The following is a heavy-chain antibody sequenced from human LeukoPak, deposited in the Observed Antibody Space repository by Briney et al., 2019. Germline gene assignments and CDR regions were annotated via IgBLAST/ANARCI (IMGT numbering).Heavy chain of an antibody. CDR2: ISDDGNTK. V-gene: IGHV3-30*04. Sequence: GRSLRLSRAASGFTFSPYAMHWVRQAPGKGLEWVAVISDDGNTKHFADFVMGRFTISRDNSKNTLYLQINSLRAEDTAVYYCARDPVRRDAYNHLDYWGQGTLVTASS. CDR1: GFTFSPYA. CDR3: ARDPVRRDAYNHLDY. D-gene: IGHD5-24*01. J-gene: IGHJ4*02.